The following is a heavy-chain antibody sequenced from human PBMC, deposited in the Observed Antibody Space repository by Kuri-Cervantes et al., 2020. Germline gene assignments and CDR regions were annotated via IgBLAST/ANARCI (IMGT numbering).Heavy chain of an antibody. CDR3: ASMAEQSYYFDY. D-gene: IGHD1/OR15-1a*01. CDR2: IYHSGST. V-gene: IGHV4-59*12. Sequence: SETLSLTCTVSGGSISSYYWSWVRQPPGKGLEWIGEIYHSGSTYYNPSLKSRVTISVDTSKNQFSLKLSSVTAADTAVYYCASMAEQSYYFDYWGQGTLVTVSS. J-gene: IGHJ4*02. CDR1: GGSISSYY.